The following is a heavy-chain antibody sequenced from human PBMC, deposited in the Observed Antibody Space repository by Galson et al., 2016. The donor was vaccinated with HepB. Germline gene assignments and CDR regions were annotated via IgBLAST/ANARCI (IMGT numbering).Heavy chain of an antibody. CDR1: GYTFTGHY. D-gene: IGHD6-25*01. CDR3: VRGDLSAAGRDGEYFQH. V-gene: IGHV1-2*04. J-gene: IGHJ1*01. Sequence: SVKVSCKASGYTFTGHYIHWVRQAPGQGLEWMGWINPKTGGTNYAQNLQGWVTMTTDTSISAAYMELSRLTSDDSAVYYCVRGDLSAAGRDGEYFQHWGQGTQVIVSS. CDR2: INPKTGGT.